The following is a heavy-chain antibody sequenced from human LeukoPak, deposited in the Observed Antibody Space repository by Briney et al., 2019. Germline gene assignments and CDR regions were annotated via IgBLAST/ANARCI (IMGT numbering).Heavy chain of an antibody. CDR1: GYTFTSYD. CDR3: ARSWLHYYYGMDV. CDR2: MNPNSGNT. V-gene: IGHV1-8*01. D-gene: IGHD5-18*01. J-gene: IGHJ6*02. Sequence: ASVKVSCKASGYTFTSYDINWVRQATGQGLEWMGWMNPNSGNTRYAQKFQSRVTMTRNTSISTAYMELSTLRSEDTPVYYCARSWLHYYYGMDVWGQGTTVTVSS.